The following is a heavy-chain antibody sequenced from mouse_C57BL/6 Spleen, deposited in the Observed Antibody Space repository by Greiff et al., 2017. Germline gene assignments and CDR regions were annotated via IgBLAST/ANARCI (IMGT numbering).Heavy chain of an antibody. CDR3: ARNRYYAMDY. J-gene: IGHJ4*01. Sequence: VQLQQSGPELVKPGASVKISCKASGYTFTDYYMNWVKQSHGKSLEWIGDINPNNGGTSYNQKFKGKATLTVDKSSSTAYMELRSLTSEDSAVYYCARNRYYAMDYWGQGTSVTVAS. V-gene: IGHV1-26*01. CDR2: INPNNGGT. CDR1: GYTFTDYY.